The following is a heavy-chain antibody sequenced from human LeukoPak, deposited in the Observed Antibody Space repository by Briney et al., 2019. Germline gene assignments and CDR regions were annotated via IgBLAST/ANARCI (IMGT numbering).Heavy chain of an antibody. CDR1: GFTFDDYA. V-gene: IGHV3-9*01. J-gene: IGHJ3*02. CDR3: ATHCSSISCSLATFDI. Sequence: GGSLRLSCAASGFTFDDYAMHWVRQAPGKGLEWVSGISWNSGTIDYADSVKGRFTISRDNARTSLSLQMNSLRAEDTAVYYCATHCSSISCSLATFDIWGQGTMVTVSS. CDR2: ISWNSGTI. D-gene: IGHD2-2*01.